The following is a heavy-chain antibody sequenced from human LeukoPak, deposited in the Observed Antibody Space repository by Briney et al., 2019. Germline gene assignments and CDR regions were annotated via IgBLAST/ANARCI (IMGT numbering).Heavy chain of an antibody. J-gene: IGHJ4*02. V-gene: IGHV3-66*02. D-gene: IGHD3-3*01. CDR1: GFTVSSNY. CDR2: IYSGGST. Sequence: GGSLRLSCAASGFTVSSNYMSWVRRAPGKGLEWVSVIYSGGSTYYADSVKGRFTISRDNSKNTLYLQMNSLRPEDTAVYYCARVQNDFWSGYYFDYWGQGTLVTVSS. CDR3: ARVQNDFWSGYYFDY.